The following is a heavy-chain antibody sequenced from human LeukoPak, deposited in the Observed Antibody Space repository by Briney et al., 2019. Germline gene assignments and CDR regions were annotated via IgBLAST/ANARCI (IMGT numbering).Heavy chain of an antibody. Sequence: ASVKVSCKASGGTFSSYAISWVRQAPGQGLEWMGRIIPIFGTANYAQKFQGRVTITTDESTSTAYMELSSLRSEDTAVYYCASAYDSSGYCYGSEYFQHWGQGTLVTVSS. CDR1: GGTFSSYA. V-gene: IGHV1-69*05. CDR3: ASAYDSSGYCYGSEYFQH. D-gene: IGHD3-22*01. J-gene: IGHJ1*01. CDR2: IIPIFGTA.